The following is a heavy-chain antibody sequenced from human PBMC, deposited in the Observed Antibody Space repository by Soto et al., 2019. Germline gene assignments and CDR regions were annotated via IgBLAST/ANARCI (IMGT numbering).Heavy chain of an antibody. V-gene: IGHV4-4*07. CDR3: ARAIRVCSGGSCYWGFDY. J-gene: IGHJ4*02. Sequence: QVQLQESGPGLVKPSETLSLTCTVSGGSISSYYWSWIRQPAGKGLEWIGRIYTSGSTNYNPSLKSRVTMSVDTSKNQFSLKLGSVTAADTAVYYCARAIRVCSGGSCYWGFDYWGQGTLVTVSS. CDR2: IYTSGST. CDR1: GGSISSYY. D-gene: IGHD2-15*01.